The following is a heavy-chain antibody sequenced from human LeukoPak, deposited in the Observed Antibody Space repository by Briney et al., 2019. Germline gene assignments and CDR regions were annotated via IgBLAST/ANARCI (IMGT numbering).Heavy chain of an antibody. Sequence: PSETLSLTCTVSGGSISSSSYYWSWIRQPAGKGLEWIGRIYTSGSTNYNPSLKSRVTISVDTSKNQFSLKLSSVTAADTAVYYCARDGPGVAAADTLEYFQHWGQGTLVTVSS. J-gene: IGHJ1*01. D-gene: IGHD6-13*01. V-gene: IGHV4-61*02. CDR3: ARDGPGVAAADTLEYFQH. CDR1: GGSISSSSYY. CDR2: IYTSGST.